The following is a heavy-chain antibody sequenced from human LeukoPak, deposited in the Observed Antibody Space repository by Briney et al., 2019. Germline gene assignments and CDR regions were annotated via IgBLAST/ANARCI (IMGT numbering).Heavy chain of an antibody. J-gene: IGHJ6*02. CDR1: GFTFSSFA. D-gene: IGHD2-2*01. Sequence: GGSLRLFCAASGFTFSSFAMSWVRQPPGKGLEWVSGISGSGTSTYYGDSVKGRFSISRDNSKNTLYLQLNSLRAEDTAMYYCAKDLVVAVMIGHYYFYGMDVWGQGTTVTVSS. CDR2: ISGSGTST. V-gene: IGHV3-23*01. CDR3: AKDLVVAVMIGHYYFYGMDV.